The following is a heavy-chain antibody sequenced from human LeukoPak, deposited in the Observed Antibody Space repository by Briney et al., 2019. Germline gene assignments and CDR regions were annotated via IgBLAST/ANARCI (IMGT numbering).Heavy chain of an antibody. J-gene: IGHJ6*02. D-gene: IGHD2-15*01. CDR2: IYSGGST. CDR1: GFTVSSNY. CDR3: ATDRGYCSGGRCLSYYHGMDV. V-gene: IGHV3-66*01. Sequence: GGSLRLSCAASGFTVSSNYMTWVRQAPGKGLEWVSVIYSGGSTYYADSVEGRFTISRDNSKNTLYLQMNNLRAEDTAVYYCATDRGYCSGGRCLSYYHGMDVWGQGTTVTVSS.